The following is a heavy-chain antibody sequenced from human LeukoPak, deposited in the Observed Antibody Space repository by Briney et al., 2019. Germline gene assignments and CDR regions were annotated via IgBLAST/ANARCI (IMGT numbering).Heavy chain of an antibody. D-gene: IGHD6-19*01. CDR2: ISSSSSYI. Sequence: GGSLRLSCAASGFTFSSYSMNWVRQAPGKGLEWVSSISSSSSYIYYADSVKGRFTISRDNAKNSLYLQMNSLRAEDTAVYYCARDHGVAVAGIRYFDYWGQGTLLTVSS. CDR1: GFTFSSYS. CDR3: ARDHGVAVAGIRYFDY. J-gene: IGHJ4*02. V-gene: IGHV3-21*01.